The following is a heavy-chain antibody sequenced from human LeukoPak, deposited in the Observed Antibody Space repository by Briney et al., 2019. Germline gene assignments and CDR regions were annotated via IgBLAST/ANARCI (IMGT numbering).Heavy chain of an antibody. D-gene: IGHD2-21*01. CDR2: IFYSGST. Sequence: SETLSLTCTVSGGSISSYYWSWIRQPPGKGLEWIGYIFYSGSTNYNPSLKSRVTISVDTSKNQFSLKLSSVTAADTAVYYCARDSSRRGGEMDVWGQGTTVTVSS. V-gene: IGHV4-59*01. J-gene: IGHJ6*02. CDR3: ARDSSRRGGEMDV. CDR1: GGSISSYY.